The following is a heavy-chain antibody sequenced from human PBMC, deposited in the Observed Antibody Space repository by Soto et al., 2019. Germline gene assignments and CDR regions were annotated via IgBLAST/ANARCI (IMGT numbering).Heavy chain of an antibody. V-gene: IGHV3-23*04. CDR1: GFTFSSYA. J-gene: IGHJ4*02. CDR2: ISGSGGST. D-gene: IGHD6-19*01. Sequence: EVQLVESGGGLVQPGGSLRLSCAASGFTFSSYAMSWVRQAPGKGLEWVAAISGSGGSTYYADSVKGRFTISRDNSKNTLYLQMNSLRAGDSAFYYCAKVAVREVGLTDSWGQGTLVTVSS. CDR3: AKVAVREVGLTDS.